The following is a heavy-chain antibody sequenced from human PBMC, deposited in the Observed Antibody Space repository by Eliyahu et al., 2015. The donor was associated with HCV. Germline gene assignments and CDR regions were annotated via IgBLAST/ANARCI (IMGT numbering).Heavy chain of an antibody. D-gene: IGHD6-19*01. CDR1: GFSFNNYA. CDR3: AKELTSNEAGAGTNFDC. J-gene: IGHJ4*02. V-gene: IGHV3-23*01. Sequence: EVRLLESGGGLVQPGGSLRLSCAASGFSFNNYAMSWVHRAPGKGLEWVSXITGSGSRTYYTDSVKGRFTISRDNSKNTLYLQMDSLRGEDTAVYYCAKELTSNEAGAGTNFDCWGQGTLVTVSS. CDR2: ITGSGSRT.